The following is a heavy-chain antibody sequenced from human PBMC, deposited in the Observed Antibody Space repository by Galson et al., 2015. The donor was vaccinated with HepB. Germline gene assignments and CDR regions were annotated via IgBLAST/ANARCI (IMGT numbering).Heavy chain of an antibody. D-gene: IGHD2-21*02. Sequence: SLRLSCAASGFTVSSNYMSWVRQAPGKGLEWVSVIYSGGSTYYADSVKGRFTISRDNSKNTLYLQMNSLRAEDTAVYYCAREVTITPYGMDVWGQGTTVTVSS. CDR3: AREVTITPYGMDV. V-gene: IGHV3-66*02. CDR1: GFTVSSNY. CDR2: IYSGGST. J-gene: IGHJ6*02.